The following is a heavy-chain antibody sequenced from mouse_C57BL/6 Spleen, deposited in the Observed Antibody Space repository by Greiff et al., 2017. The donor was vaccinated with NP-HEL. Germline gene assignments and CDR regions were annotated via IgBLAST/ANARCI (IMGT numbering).Heavy chain of an antibody. CDR3: ARYRPGSSYVNAMDY. CDR1: GFTFTDYY. V-gene: IGHV7-3*01. J-gene: IGHJ4*01. CDR2: IRNKANGYTT. D-gene: IGHD1-1*01. Sequence: EVKLVESGGGLVQPGGSLSLSCAASGFTFTDYYMSWVRQPPGKALEWLGFIRNKANGYTTEYSASVKGRFTISRDNSQSILYLQMNALRAEDSATYYCARYRPGSSYVNAMDYWGQGTSVTVSS.